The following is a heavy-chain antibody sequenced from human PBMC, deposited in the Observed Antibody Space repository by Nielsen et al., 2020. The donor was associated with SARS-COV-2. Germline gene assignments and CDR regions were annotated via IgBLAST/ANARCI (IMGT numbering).Heavy chain of an antibody. CDR2: IYYSGST. V-gene: IGHV4-39*01. CDR1: GCSISSSSYY. J-gene: IGHJ3*02. D-gene: IGHD3-16*01. Sequence: SETLSLTCTVSGCSISSSSYYWGWIRQPPGKGLEWIGSIYYSGSTYYNPSLKSRVTISVDTSKNQFSLKLSSVTAADTAVYYCASQYYPADAFDIWGQGTMVTVSS. CDR3: ASQYYPADAFDI.